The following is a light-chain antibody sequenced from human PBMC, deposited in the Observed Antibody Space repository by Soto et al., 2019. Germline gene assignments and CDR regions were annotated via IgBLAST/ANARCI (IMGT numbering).Light chain of an antibody. CDR3: CSYTSSITYV. Sequence: QSVLTQPASVSGSPGQSITISCTGTSSDVGGYNYVSWYLHHPGKAPKLIIYDVINRPSGVSNRFSGSKSGNTASLTVSGLQAEDEADYYCCSYTSSITYVFGTGTKVTVL. CDR2: DVI. J-gene: IGLJ1*01. V-gene: IGLV2-14*03. CDR1: SSDVGGYNY.